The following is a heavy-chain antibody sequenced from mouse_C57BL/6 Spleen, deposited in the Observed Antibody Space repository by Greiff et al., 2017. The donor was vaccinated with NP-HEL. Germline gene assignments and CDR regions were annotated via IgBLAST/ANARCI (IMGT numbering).Heavy chain of an antibody. Sequence: QVQLQQPGAELVKPGASVKLSCKASGYTFTSYWMQWVKQRPGQGLEWIGEIDPSESYTNYNQKFKGKATLTVDTSSSTAYMQLSSLTSEDSAVYYCARSLAAQAPWFAYWGQGTLVTVSA. CDR1: GYTFTSYW. D-gene: IGHD3-2*02. CDR3: ARSLAAQAPWFAY. J-gene: IGHJ3*01. CDR2: IDPSESYT. V-gene: IGHV1-50*01.